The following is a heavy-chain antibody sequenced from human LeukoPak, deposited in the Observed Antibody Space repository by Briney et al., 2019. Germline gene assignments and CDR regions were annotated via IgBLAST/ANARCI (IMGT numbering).Heavy chain of an antibody. D-gene: IGHD6-19*01. CDR1: GFTFSSYA. Sequence: GGSLRLSCAASGFTFSSYAMSWVRQAPGKGLEWVSAISGSGGSTYYADSVKGRFTISRDNSKNTLYLQMNSLRAEDTAVYYCAKALLYSSGWYGGYYYGMDVWGQGTTVTVSS. J-gene: IGHJ6*02. V-gene: IGHV3-23*01. CDR3: AKALLYSSGWYGGYYYGMDV. CDR2: ISGSGGST.